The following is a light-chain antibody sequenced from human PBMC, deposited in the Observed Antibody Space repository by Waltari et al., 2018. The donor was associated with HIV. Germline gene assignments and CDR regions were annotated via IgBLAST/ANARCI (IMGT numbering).Light chain of an antibody. CDR3: QAWDTSGVV. J-gene: IGLJ2*01. Sequence: SSELIQPPSMSVSPGQTASITCSGDKLGNKYASWYQQKPGQSPVLVMYQDNKRPSDIPERFSGSNSGDTATLTISGTQALYEADYYCQAWDTSGVVFGGGTKLTVL. CDR1: KLGNKY. CDR2: QDN. V-gene: IGLV3-1*01.